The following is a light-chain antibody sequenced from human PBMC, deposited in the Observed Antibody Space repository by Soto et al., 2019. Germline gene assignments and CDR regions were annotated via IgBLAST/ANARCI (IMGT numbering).Light chain of an antibody. V-gene: IGKV1-39*01. CDR2: SAY. CDR3: QHSYNFPRT. J-gene: IGKJ1*01. CDR1: QSIDTY. Sequence: DIQMTQSPSSLSSSVGDRVTITCRASQSIDTYLNWYLQKPGQAPKLLIYSAYSLQSGASPRCSSDGSGKYFTLTISRLQPEDFATYYCQHSYNFPRTFGQGTTV.